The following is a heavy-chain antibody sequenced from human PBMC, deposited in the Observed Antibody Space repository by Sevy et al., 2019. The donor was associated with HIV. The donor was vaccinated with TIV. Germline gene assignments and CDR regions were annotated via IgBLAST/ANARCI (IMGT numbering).Heavy chain of an antibody. V-gene: IGHV4-34*01. J-gene: IGHJ5*02. CDR1: GGSFSGYY. CDR2: INHSGST. CDR3: AGVPESLLMVYTNWFDP. D-gene: IGHD2-8*01. Sequence: SETLSLTCAVYGGSFSGYYWSWIRQPPGKGLEWIGEINHSGSTNYNPSLKSRVTISVDTSKNQFSLKLSSVTAADTAVYYCAGVPESLLMVYTNWFDPWGQGTLVTVSS.